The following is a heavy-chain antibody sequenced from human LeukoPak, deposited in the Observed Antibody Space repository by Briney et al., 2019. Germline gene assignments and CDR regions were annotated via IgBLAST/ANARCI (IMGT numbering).Heavy chain of an antibody. CDR2: IYYSGST. V-gene: IGHV4-59*01. CDR3: ARDNLNYSYFDY. J-gene: IGHJ4*02. D-gene: IGHD1-7*01. Sequence: PSETLSLTCTVSGGSISSYYWSWIRQPPGKGLEWIGYIYYSGSTNYNPSLKSRVTIPVDTSKNQFSLKLSSVSAADTAVYYCARDNLNYSYFDYWGQGTLVTVSS. CDR1: GGSISSYY.